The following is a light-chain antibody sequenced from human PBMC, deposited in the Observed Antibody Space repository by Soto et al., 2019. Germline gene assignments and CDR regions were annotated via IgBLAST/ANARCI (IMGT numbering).Light chain of an antibody. CDR2: GAS. CDR1: QSISSW. Sequence: DIQMTQSPSTLSASVGDRVTITCRASQSISSWLAWYQQKPGKAPKLLIYGASSLESGVPSRFSGSGSGTEFTLTISSLQPDDFATYYCQEYRSYSQRTFGQGTKVDIK. J-gene: IGKJ1*01. CDR3: QEYRSYSQRT. V-gene: IGKV1-5*01.